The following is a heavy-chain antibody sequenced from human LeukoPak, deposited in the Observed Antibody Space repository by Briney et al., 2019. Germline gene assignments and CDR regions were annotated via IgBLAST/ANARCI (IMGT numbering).Heavy chain of an antibody. V-gene: IGHV4-30-2*01. Sequence: SETLSLTCAVSGGSISSGGYSWSWIRQPPGKGLEWIGYIYHSGSTYYNPSFKSRVTISVDRSKNQFSLKLSSVTAADTAVYYCARGQSYGDSPLDLDYWGQGTLVTVSS. J-gene: IGHJ4*02. D-gene: IGHD4-17*01. CDR3: ARGQSYGDSPLDLDY. CDR2: IYHSGST. CDR1: GGSISSGGYS.